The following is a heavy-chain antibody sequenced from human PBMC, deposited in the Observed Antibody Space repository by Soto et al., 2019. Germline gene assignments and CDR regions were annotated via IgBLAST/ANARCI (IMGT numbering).Heavy chain of an antibody. V-gene: IGHV3-21*01. CDR3: ARIIAAAGDFDY. CDR1: GFTFSSYS. J-gene: IGHJ4*02. D-gene: IGHD6-13*01. Sequence: RLSCAASGFTFSSYSMNWVRQAPGKGLEWVSSISSSSSYIYYADSVKGRFTISRDNAKNSLYLQMNSLRAEDTAVYYCARIIAAAGDFDYWGQGTLVTVS. CDR2: ISSSSSYI.